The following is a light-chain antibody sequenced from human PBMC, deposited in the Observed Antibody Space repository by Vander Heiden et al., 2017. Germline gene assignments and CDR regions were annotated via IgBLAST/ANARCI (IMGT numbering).Light chain of an antibody. CDR1: QSVLYSSNNKNY. CDR3: QQYYSTLMYT. J-gene: IGKJ2*01. CDR2: WAS. V-gene: IGKV4-1*01. Sequence: DIVMTQSPDSLAVSLGERATYNCKSSQSVLYSSNNKNYLAWYQQKPGQPPKLLIYWASTRESGVPDRFSGSGSGTDFTLTISSLQAEDVAVYYCQQYYSTLMYTFGQGTKLEIK.